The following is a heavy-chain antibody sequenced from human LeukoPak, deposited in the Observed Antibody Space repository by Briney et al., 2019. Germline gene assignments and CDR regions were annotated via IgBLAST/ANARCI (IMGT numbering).Heavy chain of an antibody. V-gene: IGHV3-23*01. CDR2: IRNSGGDT. D-gene: IGHD4-11*01. CDR3: ARTRVTTRGYYYGLDV. J-gene: IGHJ6*02. Sequence: GGSLRLSCEASGFAFSGYAMSWVRQAPGKGLEWVSTIRNSGGDTYYADPVKGRFTISRDNSRNILYVQMSSLRAEDTAIYYCARTRVTTRGYYYGLDVWGQGTMVTV. CDR1: GFAFSGYA.